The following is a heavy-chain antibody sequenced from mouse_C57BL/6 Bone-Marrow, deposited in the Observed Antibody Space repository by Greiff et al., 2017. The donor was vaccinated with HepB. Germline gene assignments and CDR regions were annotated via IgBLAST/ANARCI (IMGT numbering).Heavy chain of an antibody. CDR1: GFTFSSYG. J-gene: IGHJ4*01. V-gene: IGHV5-6*01. D-gene: IGHD1-1*01. CDR2: ISSGGSYT. Sequence: VQLKESGGDLVKPGGSLKLSCAASGFTFSSYGMSWVRQTPDKRLEWVATISSGGSYTYYPDSVKGRFTISRDNAKNTLYLQMSSLKSEDTAMYYCARPYYYGSSPRDYWGQGTSVTVSS. CDR3: ARPYYYGSSPRDY.